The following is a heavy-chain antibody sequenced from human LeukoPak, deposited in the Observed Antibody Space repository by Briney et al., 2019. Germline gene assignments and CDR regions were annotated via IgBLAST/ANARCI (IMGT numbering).Heavy chain of an antibody. D-gene: IGHD1-26*01. Sequence: SETLSLTCAVYGGSFSGYYWSWIRQPPGKGLEWIGEINHSGSTNYNPSLKSRVTISVDTSKNQFSLKLSSVTAADTAVYYCAREGIVGATGTFDYWGQGTLVTVSS. V-gene: IGHV4-34*01. J-gene: IGHJ4*02. CDR2: INHSGST. CDR1: GGSFSGYY. CDR3: AREGIVGATGTFDY.